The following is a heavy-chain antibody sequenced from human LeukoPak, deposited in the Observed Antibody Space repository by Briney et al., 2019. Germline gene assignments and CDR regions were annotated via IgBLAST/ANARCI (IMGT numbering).Heavy chain of an antibody. CDR1: GFTFSSYG. CDR2: ISYDGSNK. D-gene: IGHD3-22*01. J-gene: IGHJ1*01. V-gene: IGHV3-30*03. Sequence: GGSLRLSCAASGFTFSSYGMHWVRQAPGKGLEWVAVISYDGSNKYYADSVKGRFTISRDNSKNTLYLQMNSLRAEDTALYYCAREMGSTGYYSYFHHWGQGTLVTVSS. CDR3: AREMGSTGYYSYFHH.